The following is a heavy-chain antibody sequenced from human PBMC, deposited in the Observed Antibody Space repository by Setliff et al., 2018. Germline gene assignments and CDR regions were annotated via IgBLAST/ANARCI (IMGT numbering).Heavy chain of an antibody. CDR1: GGSISSSSYY. D-gene: IGHD6-19*01. CDR2: IYYSGST. J-gene: IGHJ4*02. V-gene: IGHV4-39*01. Sequence: PSETLSLTCTVSGGSISSSSYYWGWIRQPPGKGLEWIGSIYYSGSTYYNPSLKSRVTISVDTSKNQFSLKLSSVTAADTAVYYCARFSGSGWSYFDYWGQGTLVTVS. CDR3: ARFSGSGWSYFDY.